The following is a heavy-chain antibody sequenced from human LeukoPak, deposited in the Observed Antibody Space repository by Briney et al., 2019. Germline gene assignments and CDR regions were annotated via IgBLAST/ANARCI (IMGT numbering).Heavy chain of an antibody. J-gene: IGHJ4*02. D-gene: IGHD1-26*01. Sequence: GGSLRLSCAASGFTFDDYAMHWVRQAPGKGLEWVSGISWNSGSIGYADSVKGRFTISRDNAKNSLYLQMNSLRAEDMALYYCAKGNSVGATTPFDYWGQGTLVTVSS. CDR3: AKGNSVGATTPFDY. CDR1: GFTFDDYA. CDR2: ISWNSGSI. V-gene: IGHV3-9*03.